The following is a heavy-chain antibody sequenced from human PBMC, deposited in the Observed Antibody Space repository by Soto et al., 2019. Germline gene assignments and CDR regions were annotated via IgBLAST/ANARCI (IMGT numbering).Heavy chain of an antibody. CDR3: AREFSTSSGWFDP. Sequence: GASVKVSCKASGYTFTSYGIGWVRQAPGQGLEWMGWISANNGDTNYAQKLQGRVTMTTEISTSTAYMELRSLRSDDTAAYYCAREFSTSSGWFDPWGQGTLVTVSS. V-gene: IGHV1-18*04. CDR1: GYTFTSYG. CDR2: ISANNGDT. J-gene: IGHJ5*02. D-gene: IGHD6-6*01.